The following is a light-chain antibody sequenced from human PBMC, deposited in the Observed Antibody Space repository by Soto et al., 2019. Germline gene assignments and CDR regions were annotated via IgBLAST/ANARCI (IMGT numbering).Light chain of an antibody. V-gene: IGKV3-15*01. CDR1: QSVSSN. CDR2: GAS. Sequence: ILLTHAPSPLPLSPRERPPLSCRVSQSVSSNLAWYQQKPGQAPRLLIYGASTRATGIPARFSGSGSGTEFTLTISSLQSEDFAVYYCQQYNNWPRVTFGGGTKVDIK. CDR3: QQYNNWPRVT. J-gene: IGKJ4*01.